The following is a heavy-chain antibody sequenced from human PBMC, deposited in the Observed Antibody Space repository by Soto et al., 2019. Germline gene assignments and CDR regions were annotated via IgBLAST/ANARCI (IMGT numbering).Heavy chain of an antibody. V-gene: IGHV1-3*01. J-gene: IGHJ4*02. D-gene: IGHD6-19*01. CDR2: INAGNGNT. CDR3: ATDAGGRMGSGPRGY. Sequence: QVQLVQSGAEVKKPGASVKVSCKASGYTFTSYAMHWVRQAPGQRLEWMGWINAGNGNTKYSQKFQGRVTITRDTSASTAYMELSSLRSEDTAVYYCATDAGGRMGSGPRGYWGQGTLVTVSS. CDR1: GYTFTSYA.